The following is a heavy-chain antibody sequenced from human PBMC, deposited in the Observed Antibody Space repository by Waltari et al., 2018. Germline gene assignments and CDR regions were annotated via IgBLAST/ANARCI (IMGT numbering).Heavy chain of an antibody. J-gene: IGHJ4*02. CDR3: AKEKTARVAQCLDY. Sequence: EVQLVESGGGFLQPGGSLRLSCAASGFTSSSPWIHWVRQPPGKGLVWVSRINPDGRTTNYADSVRGRFTISRDNSKNTLYLQMNSLRAEDTAVYYCAKEKTARVAQCLDYWGQGTLVTVSS. D-gene: IGHD6-6*01. V-gene: IGHV3-74*01. CDR1: GFTSSSPW. CDR2: INPDGRTT.